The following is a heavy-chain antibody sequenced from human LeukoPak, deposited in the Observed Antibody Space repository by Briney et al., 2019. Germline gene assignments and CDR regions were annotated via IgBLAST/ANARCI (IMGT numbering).Heavy chain of an antibody. D-gene: IGHD3-3*01. V-gene: IGHV4-34*01. CDR3: ARRRSGYYSFLSP. CDR1: GGSFSGYY. CDR2: IDHRGNT. Sequence: PSETLSLTCAVYGGSFSGYYWSWIRQPPGKGLEWIGEIDHRGNTNYNPSLKSPVTISVDTSKKQFSLNLTSVTAADTAVYYCARRRSGYYSFLSPWGQGTLVTVSS. J-gene: IGHJ5*02.